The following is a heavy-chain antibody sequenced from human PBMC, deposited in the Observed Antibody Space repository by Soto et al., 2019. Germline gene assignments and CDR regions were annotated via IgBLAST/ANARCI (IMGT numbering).Heavy chain of an antibody. Sequence: VASVKVSCKASGYTFTSYAMHWVRQAPGQRLEWMGWINAGNGNTKYSQKFQGRVTITRDTSASTAYMELSSLRSEDTAVYYCARNLMDYDILTGYYTAYYFDYWG. V-gene: IGHV1-3*01. CDR1: GYTFTSYA. D-gene: IGHD3-9*01. CDR2: INAGNGNT. CDR3: ARNLMDYDILTGYYTAYYFDY. J-gene: IGHJ4*01.